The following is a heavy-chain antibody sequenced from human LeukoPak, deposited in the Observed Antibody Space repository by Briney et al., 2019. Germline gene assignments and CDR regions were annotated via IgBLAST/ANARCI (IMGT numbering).Heavy chain of an antibody. J-gene: IGHJ4*02. D-gene: IGHD3-22*01. Sequence: SETLSLTCTVSGGSISSSSYYWGWIRQPPGKGLEWIGSIYYSGSTYYNPSLKSRVTISVDTSKNQFSLKLTSVTAADTAVYYCARSPSGYRFDSWGQGTLVTVSS. CDR2: IYYSGST. CDR1: GGSISSSSYY. CDR3: ARSPSGYRFDS. V-gene: IGHV4-39*07.